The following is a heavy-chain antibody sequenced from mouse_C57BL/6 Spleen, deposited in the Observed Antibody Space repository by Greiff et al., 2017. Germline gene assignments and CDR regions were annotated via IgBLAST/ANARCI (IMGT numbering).Heavy chain of an antibody. CDR3: TTFGNYVRFAY. Sequence: EVNVVESGAELVRPGASVKLSCTASGFNIKDDYMHWVKQRPEQGLEWIGWIDPENGDTEYASKFQGKATITADTSSNTAYLQLSSLTSEDTAVYYCTTFGNYVRFAYWGQGTLVTVSA. CDR2: IDPENGDT. CDR1: GFNIKDDY. J-gene: IGHJ3*01. D-gene: IGHD2-1*01. V-gene: IGHV14-4*01.